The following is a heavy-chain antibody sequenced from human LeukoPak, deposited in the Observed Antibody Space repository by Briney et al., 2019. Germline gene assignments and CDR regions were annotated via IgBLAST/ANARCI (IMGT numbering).Heavy chain of an antibody. CDR3: ARISRWGRY. D-gene: IGHD3-16*01. CDR1: VGSINNTLFY. V-gene: IGHV4-39*07. CDR2: VYYDGIN. J-gene: IGHJ6*02. Sequence: SETLSLTCTVPVGSINNTLFYWGWIRQPPGKGLEWIGTVYYDGINYSSPSLKSRFAAAVDTSKNQFSRRLSSVTAADTAVYSCARISRWGRYWGQGTTVTGSS.